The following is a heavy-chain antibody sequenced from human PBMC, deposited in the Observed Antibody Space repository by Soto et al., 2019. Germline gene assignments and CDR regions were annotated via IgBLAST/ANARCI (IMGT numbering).Heavy chain of an antibody. V-gene: IGHV3-23*01. CDR2: ISESGHHT. CDR3: TKSDGCGGGACYTGTYYYFDV. J-gene: IGHJ2*01. CDR1: GFPSSTYA. Sequence: GGSLRLSCAASGFPSSTYALNWVRQAPGKGPEWVSTISESGHHTHYADSVKGRFTISRDKSKNTLSLQMNSLRVDDTAIYYCTKSDGCGGGACYTGTYYYFDVWGRGTLVTVSS. D-gene: IGHD3-16*02.